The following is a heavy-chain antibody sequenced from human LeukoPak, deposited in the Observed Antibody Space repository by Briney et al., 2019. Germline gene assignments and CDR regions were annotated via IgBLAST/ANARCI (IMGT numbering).Heavy chain of an antibody. CDR3: ARGLLQDFWSGYYTFIWDY. Sequence: PSETLSLTCAIYGGSFSGYYWSWIRQPPGKGLEWIGEINHRGSTNYNPSLKSRVTISVDTSRNSFSLELSSVTAADTAVYYCARGLLQDFWSGYYTFIWDYWGQGTLVTVSS. V-gene: IGHV4-34*01. D-gene: IGHD3-3*01. CDR2: INHRGST. CDR1: GGSFSGYY. J-gene: IGHJ4*02.